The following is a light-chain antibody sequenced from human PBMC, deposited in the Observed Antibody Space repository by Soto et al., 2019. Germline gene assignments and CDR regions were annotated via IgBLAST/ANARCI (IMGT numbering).Light chain of an antibody. Sequence: QSVLTQPASVSGSPGQSITISCTGTASDVGGYNYVSWYQQHPGKAPKLMIHAVSNRPSGISSRFSGSKSGNTASLTISGLQYEDEADYFCCSYKSRTTDVFGTGTKLTVL. V-gene: IGLV2-14*01. CDR2: AVS. CDR1: ASDVGGYNY. CDR3: CSYKSRTTDV. J-gene: IGLJ1*01.